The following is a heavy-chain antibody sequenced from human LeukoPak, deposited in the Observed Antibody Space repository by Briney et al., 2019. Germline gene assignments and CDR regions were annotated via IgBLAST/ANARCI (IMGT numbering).Heavy chain of an antibody. D-gene: IGHD6-13*01. J-gene: IGHJ2*01. V-gene: IGHV4-59*01. CDR2: IYYSGST. Sequence: SETLSLTCTVSGGSISSYCWSWIRQPPGKGLEWIGYIYYSGSTNYNPPLKSRVTISVDTSKNQFSLKLSSVTAADTAVYYCARAYSSSKTNWYFDLWGRGTLVTVSS. CDR3: ARAYSSSKTNWYFDL. CDR1: GGSISSYC.